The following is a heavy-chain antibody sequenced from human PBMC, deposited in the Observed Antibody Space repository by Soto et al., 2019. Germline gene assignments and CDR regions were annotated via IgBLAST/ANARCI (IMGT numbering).Heavy chain of an antibody. J-gene: IGHJ1*01. V-gene: IGHV3-30*04. CDR2: ISSDGKSE. CDR1: GFTFDSYV. Sequence: QVPLVESGGGVVQPGTSLRLSCAASGFTFDSYVMHWARQAPGKGLEWVAGISSDGKSEHYADSVKGRFTISRANSRNTLYLQVSSLRAEDTALYYCATEDESSGHAGTFHHWGQGTLVTVFS. D-gene: IGHD3-22*01. CDR3: ATEDESSGHAGTFHH.